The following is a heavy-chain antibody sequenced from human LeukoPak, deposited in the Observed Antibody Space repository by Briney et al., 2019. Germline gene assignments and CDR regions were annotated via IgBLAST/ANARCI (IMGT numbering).Heavy chain of an antibody. J-gene: IGHJ4*02. CDR2: ISYDGSNK. D-gene: IGHD3-22*01. CDR3: AKDSYDRSGYYYYYFAY. Sequence: PGGSLRLSCAASGFTFSSYAMHWVRQAPGKGLEWAAVISYDGSNKYYADSVKGRFTISRDNSKNTLYLQMNSLRAGDTAVYYCAKDSYDRSGYYYYYFAYWGQGTQVTVSS. CDR1: GFTFSSYA. V-gene: IGHV3-30-3*01.